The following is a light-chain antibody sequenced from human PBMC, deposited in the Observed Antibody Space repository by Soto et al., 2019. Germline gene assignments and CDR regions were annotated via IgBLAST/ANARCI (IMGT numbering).Light chain of an antibody. CDR1: QSVSNNY. V-gene: IGKV3-20*01. CDR3: QQYGSSAT. Sequence: EIVLTQSPGTLSLSPGERATLSCRASQSVSNNYLAWYQQKPGQAPRLLIYGASSRATGIPDRFSGSGSGTDFTLTISRLEPEDFAVYYCQQYGSSATVGQGTKVDIK. J-gene: IGKJ1*01. CDR2: GAS.